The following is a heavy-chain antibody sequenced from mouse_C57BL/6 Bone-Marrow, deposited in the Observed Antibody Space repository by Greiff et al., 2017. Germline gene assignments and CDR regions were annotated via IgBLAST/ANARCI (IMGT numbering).Heavy chain of an antibody. CDR3: TTTVFDY. J-gene: IGHJ2*01. V-gene: IGHV14-4*01. CDR2: IDPENGDT. D-gene: IGHD1-1*01. Sequence: EVQLQQSGAELVRPGASVKLSCTASGFNIKDDYMHWVKQRPEPGLEWIGWIDPENGDTEYASKFQGKATITADTSSNTAYLQLSSLTSEDTAVYYCTTTVFDYWGQGTTLTVSS. CDR1: GFNIKDDY.